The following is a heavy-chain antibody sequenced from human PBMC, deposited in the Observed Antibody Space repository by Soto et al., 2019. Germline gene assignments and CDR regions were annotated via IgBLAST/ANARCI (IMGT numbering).Heavy chain of an antibody. J-gene: IGHJ4*02. V-gene: IGHV3-48*01. CDR2: ISSSSTI. CDR1: GFTFSSYS. CDR3: ARDYYDSSGYYSGLDY. D-gene: IGHD3-22*01. Sequence: TGGSLRLSCAASGFTFSSYSMNWVRQAPGKGLEWVSYISSSSTIYYADSVKGRFTISRDNAKNSLYLQMNSLRAEDMAVYYCARDYYDSSGYYSGLDYWGQGTLVTVSS.